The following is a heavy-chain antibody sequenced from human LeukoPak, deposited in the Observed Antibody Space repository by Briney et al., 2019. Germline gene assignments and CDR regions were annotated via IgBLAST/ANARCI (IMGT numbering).Heavy chain of an antibody. CDR2: ISGSGGST. V-gene: IGHV3-23*01. CDR3: AKVDDYVWGSYRWGIYYFDY. CDR1: GFTFSSYA. D-gene: IGHD3-16*02. Sequence: GGSLRLSCAASGFTFSSYAMSWVRQAPGKGLEWVSAISGSGGSTYYADSVKGRFTISRDNSKNTLYLQMNSLRAEDTAVYYCAKVDDYVWGSYRWGIYYFDYWGQGTLVTVSS. J-gene: IGHJ4*02.